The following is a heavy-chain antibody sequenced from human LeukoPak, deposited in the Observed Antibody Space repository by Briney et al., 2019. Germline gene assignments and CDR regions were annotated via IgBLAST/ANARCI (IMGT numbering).Heavy chain of an antibody. CDR3: AKDHVSGSGYYYFDY. D-gene: IGHD3-22*01. V-gene: IGHV3-74*01. CDR1: GFTFSSYW. J-gene: IGHJ4*02. CDR2: IDRDGSRI. Sequence: PGGSLRLSCAVSGFTFSSYWMHWVRQAPGKGLVWVSRIDRDGSRINYADSVKGRFTISRDNGKNTLFLQMNSLRAEDTAVYYCAKDHVSGSGYYYFDYWGQGTLVTVSS.